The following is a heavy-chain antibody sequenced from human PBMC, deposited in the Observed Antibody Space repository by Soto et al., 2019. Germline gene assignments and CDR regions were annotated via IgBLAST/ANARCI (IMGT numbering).Heavy chain of an antibody. J-gene: IGHJ6*02. V-gene: IGHV1-8*01. CDR2: MNPNSGNT. D-gene: IGHD6-19*01. CDR3: ARGPVAGTLYYYYYGMDV. Sequence: PSVKVSCKASGYTFTSYDINWVRQATGQGLEWMGWMNPNSGNTGYAQKFQGRVTMTRNTSISTAYMELSSLRSEDTAVYYCARGPVAGTLYYYYYGMDVWGQGTTVTVSS. CDR1: GYTFTSYD.